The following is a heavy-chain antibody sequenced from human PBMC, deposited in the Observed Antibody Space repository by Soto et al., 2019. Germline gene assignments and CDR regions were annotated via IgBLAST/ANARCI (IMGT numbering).Heavy chain of an antibody. CDR1: GYTFTDYF. CDR2: INPNSGGT. Sequence: QVQLVQSGTEVKKPGASVKVSCKASGYTFTDYFIHWVRQAPGQGLEWMGWINPNSGGTDYSRKFEDRVTMTGDTSINTVYMELGRLTSDDTALYYCGRGAAEFFWFDSWGQGTLVSVSS. J-gene: IGHJ5*01. CDR3: GRGAAEFFWFDS. D-gene: IGHD6-25*01. V-gene: IGHV1-2*02.